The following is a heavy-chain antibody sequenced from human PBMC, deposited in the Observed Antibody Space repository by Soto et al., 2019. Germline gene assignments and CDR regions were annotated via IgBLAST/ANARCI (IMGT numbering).Heavy chain of an antibody. D-gene: IGHD3-22*01. CDR1: GYTFTGYY. Sequence: ASVKVSCKASGYTFTGYYMHWVRQAPGQGLEWMGWINPNSGGTNYAQKFQGWVTMTRDTSISTAYMELSRLRSDDTAVYYCARDSVGYYDSSGLYYYYGMDVWDQGTTVTVSS. CDR3: ARDSVGYYDSSGLYYYYGMDV. J-gene: IGHJ6*02. V-gene: IGHV1-2*04. CDR2: INPNSGGT.